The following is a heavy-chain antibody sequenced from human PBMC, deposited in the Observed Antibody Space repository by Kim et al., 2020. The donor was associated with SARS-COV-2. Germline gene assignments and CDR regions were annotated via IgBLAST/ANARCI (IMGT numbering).Heavy chain of an antibody. J-gene: IGHJ4*02. V-gene: IGHV4-31*02. Sequence: KSRVTISVDTSKNQFSLKLSSVTAAETAVYYCARVRTYYYDSSGSGYFDYWGQGTLVTVSS. D-gene: IGHD3-22*01. CDR3: ARVRTYYYDSSGSGYFDY.